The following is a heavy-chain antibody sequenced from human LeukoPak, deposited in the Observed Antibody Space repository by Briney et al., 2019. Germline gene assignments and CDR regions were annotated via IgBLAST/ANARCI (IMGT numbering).Heavy chain of an antibody. Sequence: GGSLRLSCAASGFTFSSYSMNWVRQAPGKGLEWVSSISSSSSYIYYADSVKGRFTISRDSAKNSLYLQMNSLRAEDTAVYYCAGAPYDSSGYYYYWGQGTLVTVSS. V-gene: IGHV3-21*01. CDR3: AGAPYDSSGYYYY. D-gene: IGHD3-22*01. CDR1: GFTFSSYS. J-gene: IGHJ4*02. CDR2: ISSSSSYI.